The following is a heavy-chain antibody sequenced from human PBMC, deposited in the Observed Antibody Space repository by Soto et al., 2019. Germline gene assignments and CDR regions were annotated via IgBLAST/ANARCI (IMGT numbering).Heavy chain of an antibody. D-gene: IGHD6-6*01. V-gene: IGHV4-30-4*01. Sequence: PSETLSLTCTVSGGSISSGDYYWSWIRQPPGKGLEWIGYIYYSGSTYYNPSLKSRVTISVDTSKNQFSLKLSSVTAADTAVYYCAREYTWSSSPGYWGQGTLVTVSS. CDR1: GGSISSGDYY. CDR2: IYYSGST. CDR3: AREYTWSSSPGY. J-gene: IGHJ4*02.